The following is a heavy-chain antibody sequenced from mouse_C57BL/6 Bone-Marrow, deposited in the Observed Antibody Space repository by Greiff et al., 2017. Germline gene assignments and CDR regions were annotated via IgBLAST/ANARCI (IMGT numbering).Heavy chain of an antibody. D-gene: IGHD1-1*01. CDR3: TTGYGSSLYAMDY. CDR1: GFNIKDDY. CDR2: IDPENGDT. V-gene: IGHV14-4*01. J-gene: IGHJ4*01. Sequence: VQLQQSGAELVRPGASVKLSCTASGFNIKDDYMHWVKQRPEQGLEWIGWIDPENGDTEYASKFQGKATITADTSSNTAYLQLSSLTSEDTAVYYCTTGYGSSLYAMDYWGQGTSVTVSS.